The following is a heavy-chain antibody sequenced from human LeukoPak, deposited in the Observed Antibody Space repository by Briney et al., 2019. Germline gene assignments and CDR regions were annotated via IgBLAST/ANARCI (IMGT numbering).Heavy chain of an antibody. V-gene: IGHV1-3*01. D-gene: IGHD2-2*01. CDR2: INAFNGHT. CDR1: GYTFTIYS. Sequence: VASVKLSCNASGYTFTIYSIRWVRQAPGQRLEWMGWINAFNGHTKYSQNFEGRVTITRDTSASTAYMELSSLRSEDTAVYYCARGPDCSSSSCYAGDAFDIWGEGTKVTVSS. CDR3: ARGPDCSSSSCYAGDAFDI. J-gene: IGHJ3*02.